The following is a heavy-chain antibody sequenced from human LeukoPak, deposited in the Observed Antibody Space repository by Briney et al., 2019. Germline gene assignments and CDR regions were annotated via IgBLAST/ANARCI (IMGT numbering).Heavy chain of an antibody. CDR3: TTEAYCSSTTCPGAFDI. CDR2: IKSKTDGGTT. Sequence: GGSLRLSCAASGLSFNNAWLSWVRQAPAKGLEWVGRIKSKTDGGTTDYAAPVKARFTISRDDSKNTLYLQMNSLKTEDTAVYYCTTEAYCSSTTCPGAFDIWGQGTMVTVSS. CDR1: GLSFNNAW. J-gene: IGHJ3*02. D-gene: IGHD2-2*01. V-gene: IGHV3-15*01.